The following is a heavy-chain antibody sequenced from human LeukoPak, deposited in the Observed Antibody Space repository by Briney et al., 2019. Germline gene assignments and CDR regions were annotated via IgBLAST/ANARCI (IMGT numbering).Heavy chain of an antibody. CDR3: ARGYDYSSSSYWFDP. CDR2: INHSGST. V-gene: IGHV4-34*01. CDR1: GGSFSGYY. D-gene: IGHD6-6*01. Sequence: PSETLSLTCAVYGGSFSGYYWRWIRQPPGKGLEWIEEINHSGSTNYNPSLKSRVTISVDTSKNQFSLKLSSVTAADTAVYYCARGYDYSSSSYWFDPWGQGTLVTVSS. J-gene: IGHJ5*02.